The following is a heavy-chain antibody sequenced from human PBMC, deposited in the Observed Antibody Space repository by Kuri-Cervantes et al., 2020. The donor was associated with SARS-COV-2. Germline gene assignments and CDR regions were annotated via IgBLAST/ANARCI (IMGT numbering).Heavy chain of an antibody. CDR3: ASSGAKVCSGGSCWGPNWFDL. CDR2: TYYSGST. V-gene: IGHV4-31*03. J-gene: IGHJ5*02. CDR1: GGSISSGGYY. D-gene: IGHD2-15*01. Sequence: SETLSLTCTVSGGSISSGGYYWSWIREHPGKGLEGIGYTYYSGSTYYNPSLKSRVTISVDTSKNQFSLKLSSVTAADTAVYYCASSGAKVCSGGSCWGPNWFDLWGQGTLVTVSS.